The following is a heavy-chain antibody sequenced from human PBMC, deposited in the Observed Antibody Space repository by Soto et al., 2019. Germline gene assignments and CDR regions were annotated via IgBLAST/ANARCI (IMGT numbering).Heavy chain of an antibody. V-gene: IGHV3-7*03. CDR3: AREEYDISGYYYHYFDY. CDR1: GFTISSYY. J-gene: IGHJ4*02. Sequence: GGSLRLSCAASGFTISSYYMSWVRQAPGKGLEWVANIKQDGSEKYYVDSVKGRFTISRDNAKNSLYLQMNTLRAEDTAVYYCAREEYDISGYYYHYFDYWGQGTLVTVS. D-gene: IGHD3-22*01. CDR2: IKQDGSEK.